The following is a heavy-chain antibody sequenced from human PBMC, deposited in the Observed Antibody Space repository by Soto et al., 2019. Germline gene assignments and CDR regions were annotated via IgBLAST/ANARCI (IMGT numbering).Heavy chain of an antibody. CDR3: AKELIAAAVY. CDR2: ISYDGSNK. D-gene: IGHD6-13*01. Sequence: QVQLVESGGGVVQPGRSLRLSCAASGFTFSSYGMHWVRQAPGKGLEWVAVISYDGSNKYYADSVKGRFTISRDNSKNTRYLQMNSLRAEDTAVYYCAKELIAAAVYWGQGTLVTVSS. V-gene: IGHV3-30*18. CDR1: GFTFSSYG. J-gene: IGHJ4*02.